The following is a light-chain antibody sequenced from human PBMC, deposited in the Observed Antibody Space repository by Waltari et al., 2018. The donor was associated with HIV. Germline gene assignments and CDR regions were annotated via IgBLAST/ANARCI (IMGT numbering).Light chain of an antibody. J-gene: IGKJ1*01. CDR2: WAS. CDR1: QSVLYNSNSKNY. Sequence: DIVLTQSPDSLAVSLGERATIHCKACQSVLYNSNSKNYLSWYQQRPGQPPKLLIYWASTRESGVPDRFSGSASGTDFTLTISGLQAEDVAVYYCHQYYTTPWAFGQGTKVEIK. CDR3: HQYYTTPWA. V-gene: IGKV4-1*01.